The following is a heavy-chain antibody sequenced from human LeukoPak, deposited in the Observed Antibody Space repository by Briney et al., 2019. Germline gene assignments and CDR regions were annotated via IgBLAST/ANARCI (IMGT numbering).Heavy chain of an antibody. J-gene: IGHJ4*02. CDR2: IGGSGGST. V-gene: IGHV3-23*01. Sequence: GGSLRLSCAASGFTFSSYAMNWVRQAPGKGPEWVSVIGGSGGSTYYADSVKGRFTISRDNSKNTLYLQMNSLRAEDTAVYYCAKRDYYDSSGNYYFYYFDDWGQGTLVTVSS. D-gene: IGHD3-22*01. CDR3: AKRDYYDSSGNYYFYYFDD. CDR1: GFTFSSYA.